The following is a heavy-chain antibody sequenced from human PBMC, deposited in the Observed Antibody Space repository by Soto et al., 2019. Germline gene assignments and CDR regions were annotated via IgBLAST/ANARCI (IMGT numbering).Heavy chain of an antibody. D-gene: IGHD3-10*01. CDR2: TSGLGTYI. Sequence: GGSLRLSCAASGFTFSDYSMNWVRQAPGKGLEWVSSTSGLGTYIYYADSVKGRFTISRDNTKNLLYLQMNSLRAEDSAVYYCARVRESFIDYWGQGTLVTVSS. J-gene: IGHJ4*02. CDR3: ARVRESFIDY. V-gene: IGHV3-21*01. CDR1: GFTFSDYS.